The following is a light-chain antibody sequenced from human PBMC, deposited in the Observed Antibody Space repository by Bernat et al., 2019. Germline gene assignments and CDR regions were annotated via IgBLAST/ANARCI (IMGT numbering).Light chain of an antibody. CDR2: AAS. CDR1: QSISSW. CDR3: QQANSFPSIT. J-gene: IGKJ5*01. V-gene: IGKV1-12*02. Sequence: DIQMTQSPSTLSASVGDRVTITCRASQSISSWLAWYQQKPGKAPKLLIYAASSLQSGVPSRFSGSGSGTDFTLTISSLQPEDFATYYCQQANSFPSITFGQGTRLEIK.